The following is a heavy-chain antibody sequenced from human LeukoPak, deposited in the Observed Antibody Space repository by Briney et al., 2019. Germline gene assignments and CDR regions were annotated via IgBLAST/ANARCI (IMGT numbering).Heavy chain of an antibody. Sequence: ASVKVSCKASGYTFTGYYIHWVRQAPGQGLEWMGWINPNSGGTNYAQKFQGRVTMTRDTSISTAYMELSRLTSDDTAVYYCARDAIVRDYSDSDYWGQGTLVTVSS. CDR3: ARDAIVRDYSDSDY. CDR1: GYTFTGYY. D-gene: IGHD4-11*01. V-gene: IGHV1-2*02. CDR2: INPNSGGT. J-gene: IGHJ4*02.